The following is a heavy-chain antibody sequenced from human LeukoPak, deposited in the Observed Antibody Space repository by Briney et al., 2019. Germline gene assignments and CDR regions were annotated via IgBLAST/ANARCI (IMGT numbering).Heavy chain of an antibody. Sequence: GGSLRLSRAASGFTFSSYAMSWVRQAPGKGLEWVSQISESGGNIDYADSVKGRFSISRDNSENTLHLQMSRLRVEDTAVYFCAKANVMRGTTWTYYYIDVWGKGTTVTVSS. D-gene: IGHD1-1*01. J-gene: IGHJ6*03. CDR2: ISESGGNI. CDR1: GFTFSSYA. CDR3: AKANVMRGTTWTYYYIDV. V-gene: IGHV3-23*01.